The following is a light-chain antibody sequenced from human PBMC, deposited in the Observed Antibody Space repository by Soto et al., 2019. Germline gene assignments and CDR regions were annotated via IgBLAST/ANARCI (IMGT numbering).Light chain of an antibody. J-gene: IGLJ1*01. CDR2: DVS. CDR1: SGDVGIYNF. V-gene: IGLV2-11*01. Sequence: QSALTQPRSVSGSPGQSVIISCTGTSGDVGIYNFVSWYQHHPGKAPKLMIYDVSKRPSGVPDRFSGSKSGNTASLTISGLQAEDEADYYCCSYAGSYTYVFGTGTKLTVL. CDR3: CSYAGSYTYV.